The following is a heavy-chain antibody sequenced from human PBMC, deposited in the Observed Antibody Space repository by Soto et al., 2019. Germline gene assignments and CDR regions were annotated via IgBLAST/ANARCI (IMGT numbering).Heavy chain of an antibody. V-gene: IGHV3-49*03. J-gene: IGHJ4*02. CDR1: GFTFGDYA. CDR3: TRVGEMATTNPGCPDY. Sequence: PGGSLRLSCTASGFTFGDYAMSWFRQAPGKGLEWVGFIRSKAYGGTTEYAASVKGRFTISRDDSKSIAYLQMNSLKTEDTAVYYCTRVGEMATTNPGCPDYWGQGTLVTVSS. D-gene: IGHD1-1*01. CDR2: IRSKAYGGTT.